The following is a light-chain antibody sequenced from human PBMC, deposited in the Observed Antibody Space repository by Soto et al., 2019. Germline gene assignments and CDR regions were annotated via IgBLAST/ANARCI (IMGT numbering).Light chain of an antibody. V-gene: IGKV3-11*01. CDR2: DAS. Sequence: EIVLTQSPATLSSSPGERATLSCRASQSVNNYLAWYQQKPGQSPRLLIYDASNRATGIPARFSGSGSGTDFTLTISSLEPEDFAVYYCQQRINWPLTFVGGTKVEIK. CDR1: QSVNNY. J-gene: IGKJ4*01. CDR3: QQRINWPLT.